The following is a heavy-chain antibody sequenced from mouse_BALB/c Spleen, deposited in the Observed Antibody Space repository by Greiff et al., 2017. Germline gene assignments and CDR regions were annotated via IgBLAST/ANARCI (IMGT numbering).Heavy chain of an antibody. CDR2: ISSGGST. CDR3: ASHYYGYGAY. D-gene: IGHD1-2*01. CDR1: GFTFSSYA. Sequence: EVMLVESGGGLVKPGGSLKLSCAASGFTFSSYAMSWVRQTPEKRLEWVASISSGGSTYYPDSVKGRFTISRDNARNILYLQMSSLRSEDTAMYYCASHYYGYGAYWGQGTLVTVSA. V-gene: IGHV5-6-5*01. J-gene: IGHJ3*01.